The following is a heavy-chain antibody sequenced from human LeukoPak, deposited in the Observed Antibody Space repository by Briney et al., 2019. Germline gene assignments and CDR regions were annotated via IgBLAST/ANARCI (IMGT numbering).Heavy chain of an antibody. CDR3: ARVSYSSSWYDY. CDR2: INPNSGGT. V-gene: IGHV1-2*02. CDR1: GYTFIGYY. Sequence: ASVKVSCKASGYTFIGYYMHWVRQAPGQGLEWMGWINPNSGGTNYAQKFQGRVTMTRDTSISTAYMELSRLRSDDTAVYYCARVSYSSSWYDYWGQGTLVTVSS. D-gene: IGHD6-13*01. J-gene: IGHJ4*02.